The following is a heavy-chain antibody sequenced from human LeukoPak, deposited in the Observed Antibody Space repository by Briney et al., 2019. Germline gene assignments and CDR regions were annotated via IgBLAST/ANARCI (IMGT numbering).Heavy chain of an antibody. CDR1: DFTFSAYA. J-gene: IGHJ4*02. D-gene: IGHD4-17*01. V-gene: IGHV3-7*03. CDR3: PRNLPYGDSSDY. CDR2: INQDGSEK. Sequence: PGGSLRLSCAASDFTFSAYAMNWVRQTPGKGLEWVANINQDGSEKYYVDSVKGRFTISRDNAKNSLFLQMNSLRGEDTAVYYCPRNLPYGDSSDYWGQGTLVTVSS.